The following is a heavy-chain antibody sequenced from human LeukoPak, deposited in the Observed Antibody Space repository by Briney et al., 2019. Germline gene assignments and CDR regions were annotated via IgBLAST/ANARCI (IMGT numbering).Heavy chain of an antibody. CDR2: IIPIFGTA. CDR1: GGTFSSYA. D-gene: IGHD3-22*01. CDR3: AREGLNYYDSSGYPPNLDY. J-gene: IGHJ4*02. Sequence: SVKVSCKASGGTFSSYAISWVRQAPGQGLEWMGGIIPIFGTANYAQKFQGRVTITADESTSTAYMELSSPRSEDTAVYYCAREGLNYYDSSGYPPNLDYWGQGTLVTVSS. V-gene: IGHV1-69*13.